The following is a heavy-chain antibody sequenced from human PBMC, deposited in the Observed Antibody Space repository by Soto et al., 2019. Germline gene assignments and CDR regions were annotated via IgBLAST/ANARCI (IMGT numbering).Heavy chain of an antibody. CDR3: ARARAAARPYYYYGTDV. D-gene: IGHD6-6*01. V-gene: IGHV4-30-2*01. Sequence: SETLSLTCAVSGGSISSGGYSWSWIRQPPGKGLEWIGYIYHSGSTYYNPSLKSRVTISVDRSKNQFSLKLSSVTAADTAVYYCARARAAARPYYYYGTDVWGQGTTVTVYS. CDR2: IYHSGST. CDR1: GGSISSGGYS. J-gene: IGHJ6*02.